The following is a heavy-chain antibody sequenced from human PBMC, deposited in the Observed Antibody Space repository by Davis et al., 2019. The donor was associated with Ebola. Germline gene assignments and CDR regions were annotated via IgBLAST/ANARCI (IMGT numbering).Heavy chain of an antibody. CDR3: AAMGVPPTGYYYYYMDV. J-gene: IGHJ6*03. CDR2: IIPIFGTA. D-gene: IGHD1-26*01. CDR1: GGTFSSYA. Sequence: SVKVSCKASGGTFSSYAISWVRQAPGQGLEWMGGIIPIFGTANYAQKFQGRVTITADESTSTAYMELSSLRSEDTAVYYCAAMGVPPTGYYYYYMDVWGKGTTVTVSS. V-gene: IGHV1-69*13.